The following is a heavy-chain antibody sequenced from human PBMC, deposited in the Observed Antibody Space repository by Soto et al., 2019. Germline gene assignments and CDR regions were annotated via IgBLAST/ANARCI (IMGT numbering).Heavy chain of an antibody. V-gene: IGHV4-31*03. J-gene: IGHJ6*02. CDR1: VCSISRCVYY. Sequence: SETLFLTCTVSVCSISRCVYYWRLIRQHPGKSLLWIGYIYYSGRTYYNPSLILRVSILVGTPKKQFSLTLCSGTAADTPVKFCARDRGCSSTSCRYGLDVWGRETTFTVSS. D-gene: IGHD2-2*01. CDR3: ARDRGCSSTSCRYGLDV. CDR2: IYYSGRT.